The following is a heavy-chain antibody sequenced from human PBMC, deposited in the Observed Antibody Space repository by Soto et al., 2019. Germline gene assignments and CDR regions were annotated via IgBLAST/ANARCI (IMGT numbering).Heavy chain of an antibody. CDR3: ARGVGATLYYFDY. CDR2: IIPIFGTA. CDR1: GGTFSSYA. J-gene: IGHJ4*02. Sequence: SVKVSCKASGGTFSSYAISWVRQAPGQGLEWMGGIIPIFGTANYAQKFQGRVTITADESTSTAYMEPSSLRSEDTAVYYCARGVGATLYYFDYWGQGTLVTVSS. D-gene: IGHD1-26*01. V-gene: IGHV1-69*13.